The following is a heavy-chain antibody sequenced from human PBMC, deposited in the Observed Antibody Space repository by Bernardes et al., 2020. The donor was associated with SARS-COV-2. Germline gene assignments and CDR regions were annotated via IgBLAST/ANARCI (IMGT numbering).Heavy chain of an antibody. Sequence: RQPPGKGLEWIGEIYHSGSTNYNPSLKSRVTISVDTSKNQFSLKLSSVTAADTAVYYCARDALGSITIFGVVTRHGMDGWGQGTTVTVSS. CDR2: IYHSGST. CDR3: ARDALGSITIFGVVTRHGMDG. D-gene: IGHD3-3*01. J-gene: IGHJ6*02. V-gene: IGHV4-4*02.